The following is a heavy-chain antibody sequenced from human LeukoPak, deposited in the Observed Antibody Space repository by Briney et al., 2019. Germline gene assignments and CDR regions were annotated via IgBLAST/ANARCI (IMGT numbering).Heavy chain of an antibody. J-gene: IGHJ4*02. CDR3: TTYSSDSSGYYQFDY. D-gene: IGHD3-22*01. V-gene: IGHV3-15*01. CDR2: VKSKTDGGTT. CDR1: GFTFSNVW. Sequence: GGSLRLSCAASGFTFSNVWMAWVRQAPGKGLEWIGRVKSKTDGGTTDHAAPVKGRFTISRDDSKNTLYLQMNSLKTEDTAVYYCTTYSSDSSGYYQFDYWGQGTLVTVSS.